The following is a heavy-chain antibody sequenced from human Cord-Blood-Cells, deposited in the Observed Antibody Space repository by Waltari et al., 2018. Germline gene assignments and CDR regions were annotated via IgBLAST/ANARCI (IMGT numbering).Heavy chain of an antibody. D-gene: IGHD4-17*01. J-gene: IGHJ3*02. V-gene: IGHV3-72*01. CDR3: AREKLRTGTSHPLDI. Sequence: RLSCAASGFTFSDHYMDWVRQAPGKGLEWVGRTRNKANSYTTEYAASVKGRFTISSDDSKNSLYLQMNSLKTEDTAVYYCAREKLRTGTSHPLDIWGQGTMVTVSS. CDR2: TRNKANSYTT. CDR1: GFTFSDHY.